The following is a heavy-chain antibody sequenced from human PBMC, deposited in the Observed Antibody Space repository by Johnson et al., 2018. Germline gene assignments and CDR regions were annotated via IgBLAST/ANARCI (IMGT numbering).Heavy chain of an antibody. J-gene: IGHJ6*02. Sequence: QVQLQESGPRLVKPSEPLSLTCNVSGDSITNYYWTWIRQPPGQGLQWIGYVHYSGVTNCDPSLKSRVTISVNTSKNQFPLQLNSVTTADTAVYFCARIKTASYYYYGMDVWGQGTTVTVS. CDR2: VHYSGVT. CDR3: ARIKTASYYYYGMDV. CDR1: GDSITNYY. D-gene: IGHD5-18*01. V-gene: IGHV4-59*08.